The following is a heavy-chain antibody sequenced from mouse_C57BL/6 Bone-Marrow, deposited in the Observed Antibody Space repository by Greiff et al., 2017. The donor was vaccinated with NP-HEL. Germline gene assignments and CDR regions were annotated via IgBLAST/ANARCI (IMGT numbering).Heavy chain of an antibody. CDR2: ILPGSGST. D-gene: IGHD1-1*01. V-gene: IGHV1-9*01. Sequence: QVQLKQSGAELMKPGASVKLSCKATGYTFTGYWIEWVKQRPGPGLEWIGEILPGSGSTNYNEKFKGKATLTADTSSNTAYMQLSSLSTEDSAIYYCARRGLLYAMDYWGQGTSVTVSS. J-gene: IGHJ4*01. CDR3: ARRGLLYAMDY. CDR1: GYTFTGYW.